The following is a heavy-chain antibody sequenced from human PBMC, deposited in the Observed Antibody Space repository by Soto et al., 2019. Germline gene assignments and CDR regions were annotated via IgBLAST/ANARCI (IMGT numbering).Heavy chain of an antibody. CDR3: ARDNWRRESLF. Sequence: TAETLSLTCAVSGGSISSSNCWILVRQPPGKGLEWIGEIYHSGSTNYNPSLKSRVTISVDKSKNQFSLKLSSVTAADTAVYYCARDNWRRESLFWGQGTLVTVSS. V-gene: IGHV4-4*02. CDR1: GGSISSSNC. D-gene: IGHD3-3*01. CDR2: IYHSGST. J-gene: IGHJ4*02.